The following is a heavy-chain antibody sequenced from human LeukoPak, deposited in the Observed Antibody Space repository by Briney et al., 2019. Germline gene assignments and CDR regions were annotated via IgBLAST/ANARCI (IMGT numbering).Heavy chain of an antibody. V-gene: IGHV4-31*03. J-gene: IGHJ4*02. CDR2: IYYSGST. CDR3: ARVGTVTTWFDY. CDR1: GGSISSGGYY. D-gene: IGHD4-17*01. Sequence: SETLSLTCTVSGGSISSGGYYWSWIRQHPGKGLEWIGYIYYSGSTYYNPSLKSRVTISVDTSKNQFSLKLSSVTAADTAVYYCARVGTVTTWFDYWGQGTLVTVSS.